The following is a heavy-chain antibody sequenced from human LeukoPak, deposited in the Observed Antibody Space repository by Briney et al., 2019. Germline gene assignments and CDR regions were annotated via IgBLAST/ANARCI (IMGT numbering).Heavy chain of an antibody. Sequence: SVKVSCKASGGTFSSYAISWVRQAPGQGLEWMGGIIPIFGTANYARKFQGRVTITADKSTSTAYMELSSLRSEDTAVYYCASGRYYYYYYMDVWGKGTTVTVSS. CDR2: IIPIFGTA. J-gene: IGHJ6*03. V-gene: IGHV1-69*06. CDR1: GGTFSSYA. D-gene: IGHD2-15*01. CDR3: ASGRYYYYYYMDV.